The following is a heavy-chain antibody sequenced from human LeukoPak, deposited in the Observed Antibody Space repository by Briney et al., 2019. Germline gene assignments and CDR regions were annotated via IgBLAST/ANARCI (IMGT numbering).Heavy chain of an antibody. J-gene: IGHJ4*02. D-gene: IGHD6-13*01. Sequence: PSETLSLTCTVSGGSISSSSYYWGWLRQPPGKGLEWIGSIYYSGSTYYNPSLKSRVTISVDTSKNQFSLKLSSVTAADTAVYYCASRIAAAGTPDYWGQGTLVTVSS. CDR3: ASRIAAAGTPDY. CDR1: GGSISSSSYY. V-gene: IGHV4-39*01. CDR2: IYYSGST.